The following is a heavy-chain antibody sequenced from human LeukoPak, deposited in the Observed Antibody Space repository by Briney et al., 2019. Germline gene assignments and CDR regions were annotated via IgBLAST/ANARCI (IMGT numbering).Heavy chain of an antibody. CDR3: ARLARYHLLEASDF. V-gene: IGHV1-18*01. Sequence: ASVKVSCKASGYSFNEFGISWVRQAPGQGLGWMGWISAYDGGTRYAQKFQGRLTLTIETSTTTAYMELRSLTPDDTAVYYCARLARYHLLEASDFWGQGTMVTVSS. D-gene: IGHD1-1*01. CDR1: GYSFNEFG. J-gene: IGHJ3*01. CDR2: ISAYDGGT.